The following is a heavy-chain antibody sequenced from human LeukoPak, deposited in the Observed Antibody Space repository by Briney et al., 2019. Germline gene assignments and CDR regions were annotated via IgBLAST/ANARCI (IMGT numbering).Heavy chain of an antibody. V-gene: IGHV2-5*01. CDR2: IYWNDDK. CDR3: AHSRAYYDFWSGYYLFDY. D-gene: IGHD3-3*01. CDR1: GFSLSTSGVG. Sequence: SGPTLVNPTQTLTLTCTFSGFSLSTSGVGVGWIRQPPGKALEWLALIYWNDDKRYSPSLKSRLTITKDTSKNQVVLTMTNMDPVDTATYYCAHSRAYYDFWSGYYLFDYWGQGTLVTVSS. J-gene: IGHJ4*02.